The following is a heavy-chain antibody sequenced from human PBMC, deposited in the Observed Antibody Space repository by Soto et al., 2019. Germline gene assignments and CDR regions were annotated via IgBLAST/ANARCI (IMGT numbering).Heavy chain of an antibody. J-gene: IGHJ6*02. D-gene: IGHD6-19*01. CDR1: GYPFTSYD. V-gene: IGHV1-69*06. CDR3: ARERCGAYSSGWYGGYYYGMDV. CDR2: IIPIFRTA. Sequence: ASVKVSCKASGYPFTSYDINWVRQAPGQGLAWMGGIIPIFRTANYAQKFQGRVTITADKSTSTAYRELSSLRSEDTAVYYCARERCGAYSSGWYGGYYYGMDVWGQGTTVTVSS.